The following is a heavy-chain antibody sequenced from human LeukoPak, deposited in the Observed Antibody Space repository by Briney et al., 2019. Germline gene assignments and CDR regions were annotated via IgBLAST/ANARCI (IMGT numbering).Heavy chain of an antibody. D-gene: IGHD3-10*01. Sequence: SETLSLTCTVSGGSISNYYWSWIRQPPGKGLEWIGYIYYSGSTNYNPSLKSRVTISVDTSKNQFSLKLSSVTAADTAVYYCARDSYYYGSGSYKAPWYFDYWGQGTLVTVSS. V-gene: IGHV4-59*01. J-gene: IGHJ4*02. CDR3: ARDSYYYGSGSYKAPWYFDY. CDR1: GGSISNYY. CDR2: IYYSGST.